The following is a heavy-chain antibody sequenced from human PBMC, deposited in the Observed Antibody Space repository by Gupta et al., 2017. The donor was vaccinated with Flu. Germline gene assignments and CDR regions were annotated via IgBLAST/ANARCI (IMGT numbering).Heavy chain of an antibody. Sequence: EVQLVESGGGLVQPGGSLRLSCAASGFTFSSYEMNWVRQAPGKGLEWVSYISSSGSTIYYADSVKGRFTISRDNAKNSLYLQMNSLRAEDTAVYYCARSEITMARHAFDIWGQGTMVTVSS. CDR2: ISSSGSTI. CDR3: ARSEITMARHAFDI. CDR1: GFTFSSYE. V-gene: IGHV3-48*03. D-gene: IGHD3-10*01. J-gene: IGHJ3*02.